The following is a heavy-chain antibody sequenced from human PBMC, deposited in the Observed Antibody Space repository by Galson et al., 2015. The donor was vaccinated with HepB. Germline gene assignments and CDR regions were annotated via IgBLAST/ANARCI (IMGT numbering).Heavy chain of an antibody. V-gene: IGHV1-3*01. J-gene: IGHJ6*02. Sequence: SVKVSCKASGYHFIDYTIHWVRQAPGQRLEWMGLSDAGNGDTKFSQRFQGRVSITTDASSRTMYTELSSLRSEDTGVYYCARSLSGYHYDYFIDFWGQGTTVIGSS. D-gene: IGHD3-22*01. CDR3: ARSLSGYHYDYFIDF. CDR2: SDAGNGDT. CDR1: GYHFIDYT.